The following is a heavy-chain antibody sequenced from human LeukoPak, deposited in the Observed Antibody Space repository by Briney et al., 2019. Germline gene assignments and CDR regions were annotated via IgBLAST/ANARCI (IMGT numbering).Heavy chain of an antibody. V-gene: IGHV4-39*01. CDR2: IYYSGST. CDR1: GGSISSGSYY. D-gene: IGHD5-12*01. Sequence: PSETLSLTCTVSGGSISSGSYYWGWIRQPPGKGLEWIGSIYYSGSTYYNPSLKSRVTISVDTSKNQFSLKLSSVTAADTAVYYCARHDGTHDQYSGCDYDGPYPWGQGTLVTVSS. CDR3: ARHDGTHDQYSGCDYDGPYP. J-gene: IGHJ5*02.